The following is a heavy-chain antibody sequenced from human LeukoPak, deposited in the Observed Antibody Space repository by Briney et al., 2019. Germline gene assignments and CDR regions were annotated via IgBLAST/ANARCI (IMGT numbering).Heavy chain of an antibody. CDR2: ISGSGGTT. Sequence: SGGSLRLSCTVSGFTFSSFAMSWVRQAPGKGLEWVSTISGSGGTTNYADSVKGRFTFSRDNSKNTLYLQMNSLRAEDTAVYYCAKDLPDYGDYIEGYWGQGTLVTVSS. J-gene: IGHJ4*02. CDR3: AKDLPDYGDYIEGY. D-gene: IGHD4-17*01. CDR1: GFTFSSFA. V-gene: IGHV3-23*01.